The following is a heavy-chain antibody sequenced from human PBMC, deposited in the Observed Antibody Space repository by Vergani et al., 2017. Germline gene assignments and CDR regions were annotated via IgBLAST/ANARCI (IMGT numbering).Heavy chain of an antibody. CDR1: GWSFSGYQ. V-gene: IGHV4-34*02. CDR2: ISHSGST. D-gene: IGHD6-6*01. CDR3: AREGPPQYSRSGPYYYYCMDV. Sequence: QVQLKQWGAGLLKPSETLSLTCAVYGWSFSGYQWRWGRQPPGKGLEWIGEISHSGSTNDNPSLKSRVTISRDTSKNQFSLKLSSVTAADTAVYYCAREGPPQYSRSGPYYYYCMDVWGKXP. J-gene: IGHJ6*03.